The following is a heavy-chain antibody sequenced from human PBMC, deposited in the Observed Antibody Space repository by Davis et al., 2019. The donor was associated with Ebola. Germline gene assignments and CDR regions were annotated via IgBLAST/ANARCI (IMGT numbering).Heavy chain of an antibody. V-gene: IGHV4-59*08. CDR1: GVSIRTHY. D-gene: IGHD4/OR15-4a*01. CDR3: ARRVEMTIGGIYNWLDP. J-gene: IGHJ5*02. CDR2: IYYNGST. Sequence: PSETLSLTCTISGVSIRTHYWNWIRQPPGKGLEWIGHIYYNGSTKYNPSLKSRLTISVDTSKNQFSLKLSSVTAADTAVYYCARRVEMTIGGIYNWLDPWGQGTLVTVSS.